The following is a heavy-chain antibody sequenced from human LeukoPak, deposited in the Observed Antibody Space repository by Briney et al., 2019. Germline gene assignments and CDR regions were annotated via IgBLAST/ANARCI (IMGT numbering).Heavy chain of an antibody. CDR1: GLTFSRYW. CDR2: IKSDGST. V-gene: IGHV3-74*01. CDR3: ARAPAEIGGYYPEYFRH. D-gene: IGHD3-22*01. Sequence: GGPLRLSCAASGLTFSRYWMHWVRQAPGKGLVWVSRIKSDGSTNYADSVKGRFTISRDNAKNTVSLQMNSLRAEDTGVYYCARAPAEIGGYYPEYFRHWGQGTLVTVSS. J-gene: IGHJ1*01.